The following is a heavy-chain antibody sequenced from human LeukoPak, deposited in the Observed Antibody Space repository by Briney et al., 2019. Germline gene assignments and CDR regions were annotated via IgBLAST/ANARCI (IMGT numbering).Heavy chain of an antibody. V-gene: IGHV3-30*03. CDR3: AREGGATAFDY. Sequence: PGRSLRLPCAASGFTFSSYGMHWVRQAPGKGLEWVAVISYDGSNKYYADSVKGRFTISRDNSKNTLYLQMNSLRAEDTAVYYCAREGGATAFDYWGQGILVTVSS. D-gene: IGHD1-26*01. CDR2: ISYDGSNK. J-gene: IGHJ4*02. CDR1: GFTFSSYG.